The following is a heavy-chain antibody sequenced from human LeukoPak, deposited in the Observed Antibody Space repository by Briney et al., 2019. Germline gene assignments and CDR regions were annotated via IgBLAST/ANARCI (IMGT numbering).Heavy chain of an antibody. V-gene: IGHV3-30*02. J-gene: IGHJ4*02. D-gene: IGHD2-8*01. CDR2: IRYDGSNK. CDR1: GFTFSSYG. Sequence: GGSLRLSCAASGFTFSSYGMHWVRQAPGKGLEWVAFIRYDGSNKYYADSVKGRFTISRDNSKNTLYLQMNSLRAENTAVYYCAKERMVSLDYWGQGTLVTVSS. CDR3: AKERMVSLDY.